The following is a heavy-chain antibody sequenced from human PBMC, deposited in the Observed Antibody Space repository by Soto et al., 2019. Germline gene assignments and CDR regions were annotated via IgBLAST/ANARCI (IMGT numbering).Heavy chain of an antibody. D-gene: IGHD2-2*01. V-gene: IGHV4-39*01. J-gene: IGHJ4*02. CDR2: IAYSGTT. CDR1: GGSISSTSYS. Sequence: QLQLQESGPGLVKPSETLSLTCTVSGGSISSTSYSWDWIRQPPGKGLEWIASIAYSGTTYYNPSLKSRVTISVDTSRSQFSLKLNSVTAADTAVYYCARYCSSTSCYAASFDYWGQGTLVTVSS. CDR3: ARYCSSTSCYAASFDY.